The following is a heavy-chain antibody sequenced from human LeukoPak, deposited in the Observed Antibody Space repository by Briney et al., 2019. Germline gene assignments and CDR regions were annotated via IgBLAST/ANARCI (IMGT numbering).Heavy chain of an antibody. CDR3: ARADYYGSGSPQAGAFDI. J-gene: IGHJ3*02. Sequence: ASVKVSCKASGGTFSSYAISWVRQAPGQRLEWMGWINAGNGNTKYSQKFQGRVTITRDTSASTAYMELSSLRSEDTAVYYCARADYYGSGSPQAGAFDIWGQGTMVTVSS. D-gene: IGHD3-10*01. CDR2: INAGNGNT. V-gene: IGHV1-3*01. CDR1: GGTFSSYA.